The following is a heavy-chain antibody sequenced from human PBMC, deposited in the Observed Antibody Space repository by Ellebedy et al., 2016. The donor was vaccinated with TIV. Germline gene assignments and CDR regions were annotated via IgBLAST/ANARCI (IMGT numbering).Heavy chain of an antibody. CDR1: GGSISSYY. CDR3: AGVSQLTFDY. V-gene: IGHV4-59*08. J-gene: IGHJ4*02. CDR2: IYYSGST. D-gene: IGHD2/OR15-2a*01. Sequence: SETLSLTXTVSGGSISSYYWSWIRQPPGKGLEWIGYIYYSGSTNYNPSLKSRVTISVDTSKNQFSLKLSSVTAADTAVYYCAGVSQLTFDYWGQGTLVTVSS.